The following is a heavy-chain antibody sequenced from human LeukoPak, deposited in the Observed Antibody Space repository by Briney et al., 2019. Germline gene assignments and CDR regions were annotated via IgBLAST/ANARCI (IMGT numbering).Heavy chain of an antibody. CDR1: GGSFSGYY. J-gene: IGHJ4*02. CDR2: IYSGGST. CDR3: ARGFYDSSGYLLVRFFDY. D-gene: IGHD3-22*01. Sequence: ETLSLTCAVYGGSFSGYYWSWVRQAPGKGLEWVSVIYSGGSTYYADSVQGRFTISRDNSKNTLFLQMNSLRAEDTAVYYCARGFYDSSGYLLVRFFDYWGQGTLVTVSS. V-gene: IGHV3-53*01.